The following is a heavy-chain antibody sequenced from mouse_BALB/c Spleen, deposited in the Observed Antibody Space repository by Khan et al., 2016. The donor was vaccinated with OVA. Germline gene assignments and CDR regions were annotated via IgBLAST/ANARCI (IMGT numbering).Heavy chain of an antibody. CDR1: GYTFTNYG. CDR3: ARAPYGTWSMDY. CDR2: INTYTGEP. J-gene: IGHJ4*01. D-gene: IGHD1-1*01. V-gene: IGHV9-3-1*01. Sequence: QIQLVQSGPELKKPGETVKISCKASGYTFTNYGMNWVKQAPGKGLEWMGWINTYTGEPTYTDDFKGRFAFSLETSASTAYLQINNLTNEDTATYCYARAPYGTWSMDYWGQGTSVTVSS.